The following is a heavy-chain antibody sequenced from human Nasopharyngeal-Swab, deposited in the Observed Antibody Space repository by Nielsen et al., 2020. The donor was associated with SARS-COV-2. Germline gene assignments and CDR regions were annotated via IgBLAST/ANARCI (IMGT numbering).Heavy chain of an antibody. V-gene: IGHV3-11*01. Sequence: GESMKISCVAYGFTFSDYYMTWIRQAPGKGLEWVSYISGSCGTIYYTDSVEGRFTISRDNGKNSLYQQMNSLRAEATAVYYCARTDPGVPSWGQGTLVTVSS. CDR2: ISGSCGTI. D-gene: IGHD7-27*01. CDR1: GFTFSDYY. CDR3: ARTDPGVPS. J-gene: IGHJ4*02.